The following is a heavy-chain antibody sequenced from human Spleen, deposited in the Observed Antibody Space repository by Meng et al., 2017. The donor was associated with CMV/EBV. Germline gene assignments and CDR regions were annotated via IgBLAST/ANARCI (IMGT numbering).Heavy chain of an antibody. D-gene: IGHD6-19*01. CDR3: ARSSSDWQF. Sequence: EVQLVESGGGVIQPGGSLRLSCVASGFSVSTNYMIWVRQAPGKGLEWVSVIYTTGDTYYADSVKGRFTISRDISRNTLFLQMNSLRAADTAVYYCARSSSDWQFWGQGTLVTVSS. CDR2: IYTTGDT. J-gene: IGHJ4*02. CDR1: GFSVSTNY. V-gene: IGHV3-53*01.